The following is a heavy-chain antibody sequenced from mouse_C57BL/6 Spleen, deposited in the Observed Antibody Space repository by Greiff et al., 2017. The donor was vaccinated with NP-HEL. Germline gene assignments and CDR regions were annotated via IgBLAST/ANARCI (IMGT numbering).Heavy chain of an antibody. V-gene: IGHV5-6*02. J-gene: IGHJ2*01. CDR1: GFTFSSYG. CDR3: AREGGGDY. CDR2: ISSGGGYT. Sequence: VKLVESGGDLVTPGGSLKLSCAASGFTFSSYGMSWVRQTPDQRLEWVATISSGGGYTYYPDSVKGRFTISRDNAKNTLYLQMGSLKSEDTAMYYCAREGGGDYWGKGTTLTVSS.